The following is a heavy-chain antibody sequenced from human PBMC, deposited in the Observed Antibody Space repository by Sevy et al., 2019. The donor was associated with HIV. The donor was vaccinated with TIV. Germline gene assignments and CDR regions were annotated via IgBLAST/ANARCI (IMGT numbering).Heavy chain of an antibody. CDR3: ARDPRMYGDYLLAYFDY. CDR1: GFTFSSYA. V-gene: IGHV3-33*08. Sequence: GGSLRLSCAASGFTFSSYAMHWVRQAPGKGLEWVAVMGYDGSNKYYADSVKGRFSNSRENSRNTLFLQMDSLRAEDTAVYYCARDPRMYGDYLLAYFDYWGQGTLVTVSS. D-gene: IGHD2-8*01. J-gene: IGHJ4*02. CDR2: MGYDGSNK.